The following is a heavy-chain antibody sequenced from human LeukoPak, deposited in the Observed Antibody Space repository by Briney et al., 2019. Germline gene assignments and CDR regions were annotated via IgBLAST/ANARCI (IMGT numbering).Heavy chain of an antibody. CDR1: GSTFTNYA. V-gene: IGHV3-48*03. J-gene: IGHJ3*02. CDR3: TRGHPNMDTDAFDI. D-gene: IGHD5-18*01. Sequence: GGSLRLSCAASGSTFTNYAMSWVRQAPGKGLEWVSYISSSGSTMYFADSVRGRFTISRDNAKNSLYLQMNSLRAEDTAVYYCTRGHPNMDTDAFDIWGQGTMVTVSP. CDR2: ISSSGSTM.